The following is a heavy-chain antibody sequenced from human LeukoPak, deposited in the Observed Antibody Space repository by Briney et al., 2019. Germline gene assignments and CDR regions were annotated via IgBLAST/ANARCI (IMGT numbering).Heavy chain of an antibody. CDR1: GFTFNNYG. J-gene: IGHJ3*02. Sequence: GGSLRLSCVASGFTFNNYGMHWVRQAPGKGLEWVAVIWYDGTNKYYADSVKGRFTISRDNSKNTLYLQMNSLRADDTAVYYCARDQLSYCSGGGCYSAGALDIWGQGTMVTVSS. D-gene: IGHD2-15*01. CDR3: ARDQLSYCSGGGCYSAGALDI. CDR2: IWYDGTNK. V-gene: IGHV3-33*01.